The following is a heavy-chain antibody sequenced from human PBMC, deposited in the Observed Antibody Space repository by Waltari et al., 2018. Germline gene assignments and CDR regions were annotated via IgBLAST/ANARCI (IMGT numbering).Heavy chain of an antibody. CDR3: ARGGPKVDGDYDYYYGMDV. V-gene: IGHV4-39*07. D-gene: IGHD4-17*01. CDR2: IYYSGST. CDR1: GGSIRSSSYY. J-gene: IGHJ6*02. Sequence: QLQLQESGPGLVKPSETLSLTCTVSGGSIRSSSYYWGWIRQPPGKGLEWIGSIYYSGSTYYNPSLKSRVTISVDTSKNQFSLKLSSVTAADTAVYYCARGGPKVDGDYDYYYGMDVWGQGTTVTVSS.